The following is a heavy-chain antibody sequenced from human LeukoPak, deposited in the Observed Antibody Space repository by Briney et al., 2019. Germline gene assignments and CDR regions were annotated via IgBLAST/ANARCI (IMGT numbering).Heavy chain of an antibody. D-gene: IGHD2-15*01. Sequence: PGGSLRPSCAASGFTFSDHYMDWVRQAPGKGLEWVGRTTNKAHSYTTEYAASVKGRFTISRDDSKNSLCLQMNSLKTEDTAVYYCARRYCIGNNCRYSDYWGQGTLVTVSS. J-gene: IGHJ4*02. CDR2: TTNKAHSYTT. CDR1: GFTFSDHY. V-gene: IGHV3-72*01. CDR3: ARRYCIGNNCRYSDY.